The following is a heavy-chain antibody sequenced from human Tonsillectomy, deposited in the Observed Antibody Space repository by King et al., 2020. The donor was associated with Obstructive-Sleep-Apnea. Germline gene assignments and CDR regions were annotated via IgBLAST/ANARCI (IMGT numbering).Heavy chain of an antibody. V-gene: IGHV4-34*01. D-gene: IGHD3-16*01. J-gene: IGHJ6*02. Sequence: VQLQQWGAGLLKPSDTLSLTCAVYGGSFSGNYWSWIRQPPGKGLEWIGEINHSGSTNYNPSLKSRVTISADTSRYQFSLQLTSVTAADTAVYYCARATVGANYYDYGMDGGGQGTTITASS. CDR1: GGSFSGNY. CDR2: INHSGST. CDR3: ARATVGANYYDYGMDG.